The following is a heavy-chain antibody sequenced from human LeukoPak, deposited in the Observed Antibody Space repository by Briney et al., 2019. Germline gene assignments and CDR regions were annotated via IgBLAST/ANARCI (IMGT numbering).Heavy chain of an antibody. D-gene: IGHD6-13*01. CDR2: IYYSGST. J-gene: IGHJ5*02. V-gene: IGHV4-39*07. CDR1: GGSISSSSYY. Sequence: SETLSLTCTVSGGSISSSSYYWGWIRQPPGKGLEWIGNIYYSGSTYCNPSLKSRVTISVDTSKNQFSLKLSSVTAADTAVYYCARGSSSSWYCPWFDPWGQGTLVTVSS. CDR3: ARGSSSSWYCPWFDP.